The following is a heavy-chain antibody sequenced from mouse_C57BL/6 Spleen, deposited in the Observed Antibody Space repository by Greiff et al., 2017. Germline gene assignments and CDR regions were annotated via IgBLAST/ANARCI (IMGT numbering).Heavy chain of an antibody. J-gene: IGHJ4*01. Sequence: QVTLKVSGPGILQSSQNLSLTCSFSGFSLSTSGMGVSWIRQPSGKGLEWLAHIYWDDDKRYNPSLKRRLTISKKTSRNQVFHKITSVDTAYTATYYFARDPYYRNYVGMDYWGQGTSVTVSS. CDR1: GFSLSTSGMG. CDR2: IYWDDDK. V-gene: IGHV8-12*01. CDR3: ARDPYYRNYVGMDY. D-gene: IGHD2-5*01.